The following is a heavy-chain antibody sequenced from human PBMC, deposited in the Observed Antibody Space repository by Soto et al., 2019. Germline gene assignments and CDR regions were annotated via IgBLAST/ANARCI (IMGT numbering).Heavy chain of an antibody. Sequence: SETLSLTCTVSGGSISSSSYYWGWIRQPPGKGLEWIGSIYYSGSTYYNPSLKSRVTISVDTSKNQFSLKLSSVTAADTAVYYFARGLDYDYVWGSYHSMRFDYWGQGTLVTV. J-gene: IGHJ4*02. CDR1: GGSISSSSYY. CDR2: IYYSGST. CDR3: ARGLDYDYVWGSYHSMRFDY. D-gene: IGHD3-16*02. V-gene: IGHV4-39*07.